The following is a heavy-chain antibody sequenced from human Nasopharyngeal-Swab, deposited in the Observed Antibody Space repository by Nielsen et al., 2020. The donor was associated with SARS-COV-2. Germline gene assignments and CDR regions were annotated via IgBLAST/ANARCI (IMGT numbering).Heavy chain of an antibody. V-gene: IGHV1-18*01. J-gene: IGHJ6*02. CDR1: GYTSIRYG. CDR3: AREKQARLNDYYDYGMDG. CDR2: ISAYNGNT. D-gene: IGHD6-6*01. Sequence: ASVKVSCKASGYTSIRYGISWVRQAPAQGLEWMGWISAYNGNTHYAQKLQGRVTMTTDTSTSTAYMELRSLRSDDTAVYYCAREKQARLNDYYDYGMDGWGQGTTVTVSS.